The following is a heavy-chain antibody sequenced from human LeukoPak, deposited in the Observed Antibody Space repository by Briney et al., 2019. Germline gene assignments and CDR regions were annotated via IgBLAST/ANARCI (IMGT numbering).Heavy chain of an antibody. V-gene: IGHV3-7*01. CDR2: IKGDESAK. D-gene: IGHD1-26*01. Sequence: GGSLRLSCAASGFTFSTYWMAWVRQAPRQGLEWVANIKGDESAKHQADSVKGRFTISRDNAQNSVYLQMSSLRGEDTAVYYCARDVGGSLDYWGQGTLVTVSS. CDR1: GFTFSTYW. CDR3: ARDVGGSLDY. J-gene: IGHJ4*02.